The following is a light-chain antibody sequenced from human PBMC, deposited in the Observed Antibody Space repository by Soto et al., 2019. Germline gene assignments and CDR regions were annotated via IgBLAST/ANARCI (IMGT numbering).Light chain of an antibody. V-gene: IGKV1-39*01. CDR3: QQSYSFPYT. Sequence: DIQMTQSPSSLSASVGDRVTITCRASQSISSHLNWYQQRPGKAPKFLIYGVSSLQSGVPSTFSGSGSGTEFTLTISSLQPEDFATYYCQQSYSFPYTFGQGTKLEIK. CDR1: QSISSH. J-gene: IGKJ2*01. CDR2: GVS.